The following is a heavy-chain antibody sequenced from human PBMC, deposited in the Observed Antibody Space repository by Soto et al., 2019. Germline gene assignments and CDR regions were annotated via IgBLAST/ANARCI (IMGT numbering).Heavy chain of an antibody. CDR2: ISGSGGST. Sequence: PGGSLRLSCAASGFTFSGYSMNWVRQAPGKGLEWVSAISGSGGSTYYADSVKGRFTISRDNSKNTLYLQMNSLRAEDTAVYYCAKDRLRYFDWLLFGPGDYWGQGTLVTVSS. V-gene: IGHV3-23*01. CDR3: AKDRLRYFDWLLFGPGDY. D-gene: IGHD3-9*01. CDR1: GFTFSGYS. J-gene: IGHJ4*02.